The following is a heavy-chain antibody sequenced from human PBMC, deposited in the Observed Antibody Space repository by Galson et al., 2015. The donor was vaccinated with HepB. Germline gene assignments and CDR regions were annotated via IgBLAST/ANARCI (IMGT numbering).Heavy chain of an antibody. CDR2: IYYSGST. CDR1: GGSISSSSYY. V-gene: IGHV4-61*01. J-gene: IGHJ2*01. CDR3: ARTSGSYLYWYFDL. Sequence: SETLSLTCTVSGGSISSSSYYWSWIRQPPGKGLEWIGYIYYSGSTNYNPSLKSRVTISVDTSKNQFSLKLSSVTAADTAVYYCARTSGSYLYWYFDLWGRGTLVTVSS. D-gene: IGHD1-26*01.